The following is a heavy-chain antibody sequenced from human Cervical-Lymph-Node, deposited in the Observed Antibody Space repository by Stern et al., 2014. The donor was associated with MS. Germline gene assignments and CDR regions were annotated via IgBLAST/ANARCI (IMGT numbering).Heavy chain of an antibody. CDR2: SSRNSSYT. V-gene: IGHV3-21*06. CDR1: GFTFRSYS. CDR3: ARSLAVAGFNY. D-gene: IGHD6-19*01. J-gene: IGHJ4*02. Sequence: VQLVESGGGLVKPGGSLRLSCAASGFTFRSYSMNWVRQAPGKGLEWVSSSSRNSSYTYYADSVKGRFTISRDNAKNSLYLQMNSLRAEDTAVYYCARSLAVAGFNYWGQGTLVTVSS.